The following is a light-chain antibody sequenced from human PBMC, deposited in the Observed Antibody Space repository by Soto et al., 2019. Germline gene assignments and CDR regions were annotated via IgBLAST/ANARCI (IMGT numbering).Light chain of an antibody. CDR1: QSLVHSDGNTY. J-gene: IGKJ4*01. Sequence: DVLLTQSPISLHVTLGQPASISCRSSQSLVHSDGNTYLNWFQQRPGQSPRRLIYKVSIRDSGVPDRFSGSGSGTDFTLIISRVEAEDVGVYYCMQGTHWPSNFGGGTKVDIK. V-gene: IGKV2-30*02. CDR2: KVS. CDR3: MQGTHWPSN.